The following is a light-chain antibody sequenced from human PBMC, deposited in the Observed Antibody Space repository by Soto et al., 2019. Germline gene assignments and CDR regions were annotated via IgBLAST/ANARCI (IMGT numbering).Light chain of an antibody. V-gene: IGKV1-39*01. J-gene: IGKJ1*01. CDR2: TSS. CDR3: QQSYSTPPT. Sequence: DIQMTQSPASLSAYVGDRVTISCRASQSIGRNLNWYQQKPGKAPTLLMFTSSNLQSGVPSRFSGSGSGTDFILTISSLQPEDFATYYCQQSYSTPPTFGQGTKVDIK. CDR1: QSIGRN.